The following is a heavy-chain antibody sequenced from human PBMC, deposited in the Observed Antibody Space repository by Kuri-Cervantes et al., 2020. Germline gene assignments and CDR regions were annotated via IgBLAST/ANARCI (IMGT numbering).Heavy chain of an antibody. Sequence: SETLSLTCTVSGGSISSYYWSWIRQPPGKGLEWIGYIYYSGSTNYNPSLKSRVTISVDTSKNQFSLKLSSVTAADTAVYYCARRGIAAAAPFDYWGQGTLVTAPQ. J-gene: IGHJ4*02. CDR1: GGSISSYY. D-gene: IGHD6-13*01. V-gene: IGHV4-59*12. CDR2: IYYSGST. CDR3: ARRGIAAAAPFDY.